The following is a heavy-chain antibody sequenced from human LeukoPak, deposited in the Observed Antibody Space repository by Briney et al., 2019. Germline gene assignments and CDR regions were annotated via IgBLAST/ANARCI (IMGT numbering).Heavy chain of an antibody. Sequence: GASVKVSCKASGYTFTSYDINWVRQATGQGLEWMGWVDPNSGNTAYSQKFQGRVTITRNTSISTAYMELRSLRSDDTAVYYCARVGRNGSGSYTYYYYMDVWGKGTTVTISS. V-gene: IGHV1-8*03. CDR3: ARVGRNGSGSYTYYYYMDV. J-gene: IGHJ6*03. CDR1: GYTFTSYD. CDR2: VDPNSGNT. D-gene: IGHD3-10*01.